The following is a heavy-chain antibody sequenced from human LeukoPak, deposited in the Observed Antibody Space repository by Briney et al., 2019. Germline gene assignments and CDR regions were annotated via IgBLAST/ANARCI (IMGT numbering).Heavy chain of an antibody. D-gene: IGHD6-13*01. CDR3: ARGKLSRTLQIWQQLVPYFDY. CDR2: MNPNSGNT. J-gene: IGHJ4*02. V-gene: IGHV1-8*01. CDR1: GYTFTSYD. Sequence: ASVKVSCKASGYTFTSYDINWVRQATGQGLEWMGWMNPNSGNTGYAQKFQGRVTMTRDTSTSTVYMELSSLRSEDTAVYYCARGKLSRTLQIWQQLVPYFDYWGQGTLVTVSS.